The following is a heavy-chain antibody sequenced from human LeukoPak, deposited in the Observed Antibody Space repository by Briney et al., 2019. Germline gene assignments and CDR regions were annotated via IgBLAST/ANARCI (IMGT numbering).Heavy chain of an antibody. CDR2: IYPGDSDT. CDR1: GYSFTSYW. D-gene: IGHD2-21*02. V-gene: IGHV5-51*01. J-gene: IGHJ6*02. CDR3: ARFRDSYYYYYGMDV. Sequence: GESLKISCKGSGYSFTSYWIGWVRQMPGKGLEWMGIIYPGDSDTRYSPSFQGQVTISADKSISTAYLQWSSLKASDTAMYYCARFRDSYYYYYGMDVWGQGTTVTVSS.